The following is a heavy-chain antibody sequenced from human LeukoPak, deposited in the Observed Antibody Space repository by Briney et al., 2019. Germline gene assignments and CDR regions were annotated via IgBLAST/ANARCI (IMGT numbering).Heavy chain of an antibody. J-gene: IGHJ5*02. V-gene: IGHV1-69*13. D-gene: IGHD6-19*01. CDR2: IIPIFGTV. Sequence: SVKVSCKASGGTFSSYAISWVRQAPGQGLEWMGGIIPIFGTVNYAQKFQGRVTITADESTSTAYMEPSSLRSEDTAVYYCARIAVAGTNWFDPWGQGTLVTVSS. CDR3: ARIAVAGTNWFDP. CDR1: GGTFSSYA.